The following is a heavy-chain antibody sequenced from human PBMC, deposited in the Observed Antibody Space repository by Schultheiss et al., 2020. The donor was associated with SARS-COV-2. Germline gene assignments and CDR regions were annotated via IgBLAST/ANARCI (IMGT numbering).Heavy chain of an antibody. V-gene: IGHV1-18*01. Sequence: ASVKVSCKASGGTFSSYAISWVRQAPGQGLEWMGWISAYNGNTNYAQKLQGRVTMTTDTSTSTAYMELRSLRSDDTAVYYCARARNDYVWGRGFDPWGQGTLVTVSS. CDR1: GGTFSSYA. CDR2: ISAYNGNT. D-gene: IGHD3-16*01. J-gene: IGHJ5*02. CDR3: ARARNDYVWGRGFDP.